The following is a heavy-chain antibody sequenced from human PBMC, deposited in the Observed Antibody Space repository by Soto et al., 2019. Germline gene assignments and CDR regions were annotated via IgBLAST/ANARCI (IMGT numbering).Heavy chain of an antibody. CDR3: ARSITGTTGFDY. CDR2: INAGNGNT. V-gene: IGHV1-3*01. CDR1: GYTFTSYA. Sequence: QVQLVQSGAEVKKPGASVKVSCKASGYTFTSYAMHWVRQAPGQRLEWMGWINAGNGNTKYSQKFQGRVTITRDTSASTAYMELSSLRSEDPAVYYCARSITGTTGFDYWGQGTLVTVSS. D-gene: IGHD1-7*01. J-gene: IGHJ4*02.